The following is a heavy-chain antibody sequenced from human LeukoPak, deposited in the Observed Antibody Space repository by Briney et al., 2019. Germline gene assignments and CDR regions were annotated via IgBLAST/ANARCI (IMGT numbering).Heavy chain of an antibody. CDR1: GFSFSTFA. V-gene: IGHV3-23*01. D-gene: IGHD6-13*01. J-gene: IGHJ3*01. CDR2: FSATDGSS. CDR3: ARYQIAAAGTGAFDV. Sequence: GSLRLSCAASGFSFSTFAMTWVRQAPGKGLEWVSAFSATDGSSQYADSMKGRFIISRDSATNTLFLQIYSLRAEDTAVYYCARYQIAAAGTGAFDVWGQGTMVTVSS.